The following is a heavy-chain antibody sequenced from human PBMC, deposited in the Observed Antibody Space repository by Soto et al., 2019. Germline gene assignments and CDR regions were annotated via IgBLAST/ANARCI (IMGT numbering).Heavy chain of an antibody. CDR2: ISWNSGSI. J-gene: IGHJ4*02. CDR3: AKDMGLELEPPYFDY. V-gene: IGHV3-9*01. Sequence: GGSLRLSCAASGFIFDDYAMHWVRQAPGKGLEWVSGISWNSGSIGYADSVKGRFTISRDNAKNSLYLQMNSLRAEDTALYYCAKDMGLELEPPYFDYWGQGTLVTVSS. D-gene: IGHD1-7*01. CDR1: GFIFDDYA.